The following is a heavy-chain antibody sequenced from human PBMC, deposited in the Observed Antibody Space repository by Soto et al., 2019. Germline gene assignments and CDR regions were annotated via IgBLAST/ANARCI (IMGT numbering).Heavy chain of an antibody. CDR1: GGSISSGDYY. V-gene: IGHV4-30-4*01. CDR2: IYYSGST. J-gene: IGHJ6*02. CDR3: ARGRVCSSTSCYYYGMDV. Sequence: QVQLQESGPGLVKPSQTLSLTCTVSGGSISSGDYYWSGIRQPPGKGLEWIGYIYYSGSTYYNPSLKSRVTISVDTSKNQFSLKLSSVTAAATAVYYCARGRVCSSTSCYYYGMDVWGQGTTVTVSS. D-gene: IGHD2-2*01.